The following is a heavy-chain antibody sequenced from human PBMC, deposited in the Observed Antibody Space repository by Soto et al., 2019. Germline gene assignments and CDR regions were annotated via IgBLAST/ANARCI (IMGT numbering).Heavy chain of an antibody. J-gene: IGHJ5*02. CDR2: VQMSGTT. CDR1: GASVRSYH. V-gene: IGHV4-4*07. D-gene: IGHD1-1*01. Sequence: PSETLSLTCAVSGASVRSYHWSWIRQAAGKGLEWIGRVQMSGTTNYNPSLKTRVTMSLDTSKNEASLRMTSVTAADTAVYFCAKDRSTMRWFDPWGQGILVTVSS. CDR3: AKDRSTMRWFDP.